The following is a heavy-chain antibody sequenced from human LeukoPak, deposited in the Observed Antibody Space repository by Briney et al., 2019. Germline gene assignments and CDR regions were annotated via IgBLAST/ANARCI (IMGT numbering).Heavy chain of an antibody. CDR1: GYTFTSYG. CDR2: ISAYNGNT. J-gene: IGHJ6*03. V-gene: IGHV1-18*01. D-gene: IGHD3-3*01. CDR3: ARENPIYDFWSGYYPAGGDYYYMDV. Sequence: ASVKVSCKASGYTFTSYGISWVRQAPGQGLEWMGWISAYNGNTNYAQKLQGRVTMTTDTSTSTAYMELRSLRSDDTAVYYCARENPIYDFWSGYYPAGGDYYYMDVWGKGTTVTVSS.